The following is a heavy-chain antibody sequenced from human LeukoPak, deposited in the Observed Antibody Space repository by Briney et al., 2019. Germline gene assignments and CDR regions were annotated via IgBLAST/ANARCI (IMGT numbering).Heavy chain of an antibody. CDR1: GGSFSGYY. Sequence: SETLSVTCAVYGGSFSGYYWSWIRQPPGKGLEWIGEINHSGSTNYNPSLKSRVTISVDTSKNQFSLKLSSVTAADTAVYYCARAVYGGNSEYWGQGTLVTVSS. CDR2: INHSGST. V-gene: IGHV4-34*01. D-gene: IGHD4-23*01. CDR3: ARAVYGGNSEY. J-gene: IGHJ4*02.